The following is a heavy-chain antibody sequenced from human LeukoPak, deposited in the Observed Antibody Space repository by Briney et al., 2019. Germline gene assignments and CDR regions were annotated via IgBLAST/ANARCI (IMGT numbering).Heavy chain of an antibody. CDR1: GGSISSSSYC. D-gene: IGHD2/OR15-2a*01. CDR2: IYYSGST. J-gene: IGHJ4*02. V-gene: IGHV4-39*07. Sequence: SETLSLTCTVSGGSISSSSYCWGWIRQPPGKGLEWIGSIYYSGSTYYNPSLKSRVTISVDTSKNQFSLKLSSVTAADTAVYYCARSTTYESMGYWGQGTLVTVSS. CDR3: ARSTTYESMGY.